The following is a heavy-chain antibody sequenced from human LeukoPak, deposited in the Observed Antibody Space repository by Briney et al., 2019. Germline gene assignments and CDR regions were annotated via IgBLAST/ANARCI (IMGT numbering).Heavy chain of an antibody. CDR2: ISYDGSNK. Sequence: GRSLRLSCAASGFTFSSYGMHWVRQAPGKGLEWVAVISYDGSNKYYADSVKGRFTISRDNSKNTLYLQMNSLRAEDTAVYYCAKDSRTAWYGDYVRVFDYWGQGTLVTVSS. J-gene: IGHJ4*02. CDR3: AKDSRTAWYGDYVRVFDY. CDR1: GFTFSSYG. V-gene: IGHV3-30*18. D-gene: IGHD4-17*01.